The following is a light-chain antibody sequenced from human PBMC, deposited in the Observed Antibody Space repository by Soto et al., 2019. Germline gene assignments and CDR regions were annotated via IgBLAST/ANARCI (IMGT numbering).Light chain of an antibody. CDR3: QSYDSSLSGWV. Sequence: QSVLTQPPSVSGAPGQRVTISCTGSSSNIGAGYDVHWYQQLPGTAPKLLIYGNSNRPSGVPDRFSGSKSGISASLAITGLKVEDEADYYCQSYDSSLSGWVFGGGTKLTVL. J-gene: IGLJ3*02. V-gene: IGLV1-40*01. CDR2: GNS. CDR1: SSNIGAGYD.